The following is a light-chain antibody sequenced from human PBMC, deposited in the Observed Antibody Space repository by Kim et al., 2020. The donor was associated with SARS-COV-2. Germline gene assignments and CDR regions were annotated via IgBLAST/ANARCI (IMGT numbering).Light chain of an antibody. V-gene: IGKV3-11*01. CDR3: QQRGSWPPALT. CDR1: RNVGIS. CDR2: DAA. J-gene: IGKJ4*01. Sequence: PGESPTLSGRASRNVGISIAWYQQTHGQAPRLLIYDAAMRAAGIPDRFSGSGSGTDFTLTIGSLAPEDFAIYYCQQRGSWPPALTFGGGTKVDIK.